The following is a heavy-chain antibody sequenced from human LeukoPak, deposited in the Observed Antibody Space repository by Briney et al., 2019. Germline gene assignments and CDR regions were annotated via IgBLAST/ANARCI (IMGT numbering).Heavy chain of an antibody. CDR2: VNPKSGHT. CDR1: GGTFSSYA. V-gene: IGHV1-8*02. J-gene: IGHJ5*02. CDR3: ARGVVGGTTVGP. Sequence: ASVKVSCKASGGTFSSYAISWVRQAPGQGLEWMGWVNPKSGHTAYTQKFQGRVTMTSDTSTAFLELSSLRFEDTAVYFCARGVVGGTTVGPWGQGTLVTVSS. D-gene: IGHD1-7*01.